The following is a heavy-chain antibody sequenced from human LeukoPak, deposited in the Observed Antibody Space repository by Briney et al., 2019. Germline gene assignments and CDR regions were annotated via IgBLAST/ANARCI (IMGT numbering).Heavy chain of an antibody. V-gene: IGHV3-7*03. CDR1: GFTISTYW. CDR3: VRDGNDGLNDWEY. CDR2: TNKDGSEK. Sequence: PGGSLRLSCAASGFTISTYWMTWARQAPGKGLEWVANTNKDGSEKWYVDSVKGRFTISRDNAKNSLYLQMNSLKAGDTALYYCVRDGNDGLNDWEYWGQGALVTVSS. J-gene: IGHJ1*01. D-gene: IGHD1-1*01.